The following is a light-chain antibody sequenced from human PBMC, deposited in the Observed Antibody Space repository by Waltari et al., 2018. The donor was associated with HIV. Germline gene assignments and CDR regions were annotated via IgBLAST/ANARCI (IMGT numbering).Light chain of an antibody. J-gene: IGKJ4*01. CDR1: QSLLHSTGYNY. Sequence: DIVMTQSPLSLPVTPGEPASISCRSSQSLLHSTGYNYLAWYLQKPGHSPQILIYLGSNRASGVPDRFSGSGSGTDFTLKISGVEAEDVGIYYCMQTLQTPLTFGGGTKVEIK. CDR2: LGS. V-gene: IGKV2-28*01. CDR3: MQTLQTPLT.